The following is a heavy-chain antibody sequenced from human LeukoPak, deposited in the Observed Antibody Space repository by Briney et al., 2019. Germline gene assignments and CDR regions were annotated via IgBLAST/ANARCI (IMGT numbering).Heavy chain of an antibody. CDR1: GFTFSNAW. CDR2: IKSKTNGGTT. Sequence: PGGSLRLSCAASGFTFSNAWMSWVRQAPGKGLEWVGRIKSKTNGGTTDYAAPVKGRFTISRDDSKNTLYLQMNSLKTEDTAVYYCTTDLRWEYSYGSGVHFDYWGQGTLVTVSS. D-gene: IGHD5-18*01. V-gene: IGHV3-15*01. J-gene: IGHJ4*02. CDR3: TTDLRWEYSYGSGVHFDY.